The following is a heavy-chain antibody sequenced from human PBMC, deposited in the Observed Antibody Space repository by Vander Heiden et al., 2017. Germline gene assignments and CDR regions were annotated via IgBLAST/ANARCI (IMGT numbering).Heavy chain of an antibody. CDR3: ARHNLGSSWYEAWFDP. Sequence: QLQLQESGSGLVKPSETLSLPYPVSGRSISCSSHYWGWISQPAGKGLEWIGSMYYSGSTYYNPSLKSRVTISVDTSKNQFSLKLSSVTAADTAVYYCARHNLGSSWYEAWFDPWGQGTLVTVSS. V-gene: IGHV4-39*01. CDR1: GRSISCSSHY. CDR2: MYYSGST. J-gene: IGHJ5*02. D-gene: IGHD6-13*01.